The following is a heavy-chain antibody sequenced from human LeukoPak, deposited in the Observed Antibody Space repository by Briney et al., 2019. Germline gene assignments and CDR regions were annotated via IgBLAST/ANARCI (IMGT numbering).Heavy chain of an antibody. CDR3: ARGQGYNYAPFDY. CDR1: GGTFSSYA. V-gene: IGHV1-69*05. D-gene: IGHD5-18*01. J-gene: IGHJ4*02. Sequence: GSSAKVSCKASGGTFSSYAISWVRQAPGQGLEWMGGIIPIFGTANNAQKFQGRVTITTDESTSTAYMELSSLRSEDTAVYYCARGQGYNYAPFDYWGQGTLVTVSS. CDR2: IIPIFGTA.